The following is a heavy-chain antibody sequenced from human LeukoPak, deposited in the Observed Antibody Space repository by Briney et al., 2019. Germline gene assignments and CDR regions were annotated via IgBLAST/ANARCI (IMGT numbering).Heavy chain of an antibody. V-gene: IGHV1-69*05. CDR3: ARITMIPKPFGWFDP. J-gene: IGHJ5*02. D-gene: IGHD3-22*01. Sequence: SVKVSCKASGGTFSSYAISWVRQAPGQGLEWMGGIIPIFGTANYAQKFQGRVTITTDESTSTAYMELSSLRSEDTAVYYCARITMIPKPFGWFDPWDQGTLVTVSS. CDR1: GGTFSSYA. CDR2: IIPIFGTA.